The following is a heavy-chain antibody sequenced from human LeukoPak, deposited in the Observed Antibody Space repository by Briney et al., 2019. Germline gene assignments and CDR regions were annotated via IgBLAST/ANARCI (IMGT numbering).Heavy chain of an antibody. Sequence: ASVKVSCKASGYTFTSYDINWVRQATGQGLEWMGWMNPNSGNTGYAQEFQGRVTMTRSTSISTAYMELSSLRSEDTAVYYCARVNDYGDFDYWGQGTLVTVSS. D-gene: IGHD4-17*01. CDR3: ARVNDYGDFDY. V-gene: IGHV1-8*01. J-gene: IGHJ4*02. CDR2: MNPNSGNT. CDR1: GYTFTSYD.